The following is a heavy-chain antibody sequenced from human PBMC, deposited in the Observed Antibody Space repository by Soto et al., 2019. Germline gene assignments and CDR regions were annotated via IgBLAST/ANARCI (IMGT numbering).Heavy chain of an antibody. J-gene: IGHJ4*02. V-gene: IGHV3-23*01. CDR2: ISGSGVST. CDR3: AIGDCSAGSCYRGFEY. D-gene: IGHD2-15*01. Sequence: HPGGALRVSCAASGFTFQSYDMNWVRQAPGKGLEWISGISGSGVSTDYADSVKVRFSISRDNYKDTLYLQIYSLRVEDTAMYYCAIGDCSAGSCYRGFEYWGQGTLVTVSS. CDR1: GFTFQSYD.